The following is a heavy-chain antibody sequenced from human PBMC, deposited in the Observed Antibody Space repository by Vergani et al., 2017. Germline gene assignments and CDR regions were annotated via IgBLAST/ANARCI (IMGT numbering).Heavy chain of an antibody. CDR3: ATQMGDFWSGYYPLVNDY. J-gene: IGHJ4*02. CDR1: GGSFSGYY. V-gene: IGHV4-34*01. CDR2: INHSGST. D-gene: IGHD3-3*01. Sequence: QVQLQQWGAGLLKPSETLSLTCAVYGGSFSGYYWSWIRQPPGKGLEWIGEINHSGSTYYNPSLKSRVTISVDTSKNQFSLKLSSVTAADTAVYYCATQMGDFWSGYYPLVNDYWGQGTLVTVSS.